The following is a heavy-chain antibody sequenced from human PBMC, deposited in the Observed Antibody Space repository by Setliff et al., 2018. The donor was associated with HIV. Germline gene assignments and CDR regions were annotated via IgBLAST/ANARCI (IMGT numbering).Heavy chain of an antibody. Sequence: GGSLSLSCAASGFSFSSYWMTWVRQAPGKGLEWVANIKEDGSEKYYVDSVKGRFTISRDNAKNSLYLQMNSLRAEDTAVYYCARPQGAYSGYDHFDYWGQGTLVTVSS. CDR3: ARPQGAYSGYDHFDY. CDR2: IKEDGSEK. D-gene: IGHD5-12*01. CDR1: GFSFSSYW. V-gene: IGHV3-7*01. J-gene: IGHJ4*02.